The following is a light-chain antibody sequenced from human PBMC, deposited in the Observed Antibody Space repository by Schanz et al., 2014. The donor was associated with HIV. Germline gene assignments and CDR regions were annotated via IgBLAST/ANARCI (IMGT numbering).Light chain of an antibody. J-gene: IGKJ4*01. CDR1: QSISSW. CDR2: EAS. Sequence: DIQMTQYPSTLSASVGDRVTITCRASQSISSWLAWYQQKPGKAPKLLIYEASNLEGGVPSRFSGTGSGTEFTLTISGLQPDDFGTYYCQQSNTYPLTFGGGTKVEIK. V-gene: IGKV1-5*01. CDR3: QQSNTYPLT.